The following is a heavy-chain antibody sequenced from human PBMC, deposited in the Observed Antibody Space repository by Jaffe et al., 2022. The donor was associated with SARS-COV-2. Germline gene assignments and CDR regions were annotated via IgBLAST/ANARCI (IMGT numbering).Heavy chain of an antibody. D-gene: IGHD3-10*01. Sequence: QVQLQESGPGLVKPSQTLSLTCTVSGGSISSGSYYWSWIRQPAGKGLEWIGRIYTSGSTNYNPSLKSRVTISVDTSKNQFSLKLSSVTAADTAVYYCARDRMNTMVSLGMDVWGQGTTVTVSS. V-gene: IGHV4-61*02. CDR2: IYTSGST. CDR1: GGSISSGSYY. CDR3: ARDRMNTMVSLGMDV. J-gene: IGHJ6*02.